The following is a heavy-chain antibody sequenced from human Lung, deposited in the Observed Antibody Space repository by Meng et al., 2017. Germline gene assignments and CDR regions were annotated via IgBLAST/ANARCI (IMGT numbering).Heavy chain of an antibody. CDR2: ITGDGSST. CDR1: GLPFSTHW. CDR3: ARGGVTTDD. J-gene: IGHJ4*02. V-gene: IGHV3-74*01. Sequence: GQWGGSGGGLVRAGGSLRLSCAGSGLPFSTHWMHWVGQAPGKGLEWVSRITGDGSSTIYAGSVQGRFTMSRDNAKNALSLQMNSLRAEDTAVYYCARGGVTTDDWGQGTLVTVSS. D-gene: IGHD4-17*01.